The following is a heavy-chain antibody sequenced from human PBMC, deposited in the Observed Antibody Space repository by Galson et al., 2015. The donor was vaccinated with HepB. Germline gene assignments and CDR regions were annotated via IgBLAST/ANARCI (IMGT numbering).Heavy chain of an antibody. CDR3: ARGALVGVVGGSPNNWFDP. D-gene: IGHD2-15*01. CDR2: ISPYNGDT. V-gene: IGHV1-18*01. J-gene: IGHJ5*02. CDR1: GYTFSTYS. Sequence: SVKVSCKASGYTFSTYSITWVRQARGQGLEWMGWISPYNGDTSYARKFQGRVTMTTDTLTSTAYMELRTLRSDDTAFYYCARGALVGVVGGSPNNWFDPWGQGTLVTVSS.